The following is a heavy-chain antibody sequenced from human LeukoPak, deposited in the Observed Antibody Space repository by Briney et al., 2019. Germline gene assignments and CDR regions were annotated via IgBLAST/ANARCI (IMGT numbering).Heavy chain of an antibody. D-gene: IGHD3-10*01. CDR1: GGSFSGYY. CDR2: INHSGST. CDR3: ARHHYYGSGSHRSFHYYYYYMDA. Sequence: PSETLSLTCAVYGGSFSGYYWSWIRQPPGKGLEWIGEINHSGSTNYNPSLKSRVTISVDTSKNQFSLKLSSVTAADTAVYYCARHHYYGSGSHRSFHYYYYYMDAWGKGTTVTVSS. J-gene: IGHJ6*03. V-gene: IGHV4-34*01.